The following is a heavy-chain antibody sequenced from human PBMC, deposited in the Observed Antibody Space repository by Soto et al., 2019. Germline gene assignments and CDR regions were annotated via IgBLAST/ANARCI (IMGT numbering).Heavy chain of an antibody. CDR3: ARGDSVLLWFGRPGGGNRPHDAFDI. CDR2: MNPNSGNT. J-gene: IGHJ3*02. CDR1: GYTFTSYD. D-gene: IGHD3-10*01. V-gene: IGHV1-8*01. Sequence: ASVKVSCKASGYTFTSYDINWVRQATGQGLEWMGWMNPNSGNTGYAQKFQGRVTMTRNTSISTAYMELSSLRSEDTAVYYCARGDSVLLWFGRPGGGNRPHDAFDIWGQGTMVTVSS.